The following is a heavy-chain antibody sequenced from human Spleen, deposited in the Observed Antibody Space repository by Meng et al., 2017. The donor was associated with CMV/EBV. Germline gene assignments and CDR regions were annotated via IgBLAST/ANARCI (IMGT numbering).Heavy chain of an antibody. Sequence: GESLKISCAASGFTFSSYGMHWVRQAPGKGLEWVAVIWYDGSNKYYADSVKGRFTISRDNSKNTLYLQMNSLRAEDTAVYYCARGFPTQWLVLDYWGQGTLVTVSS. CDR1: GFTFSSYG. CDR2: IWYDGSNK. CDR3: ARGFPTQWLVLDY. J-gene: IGHJ4*02. V-gene: IGHV3-33*01. D-gene: IGHD6-19*01.